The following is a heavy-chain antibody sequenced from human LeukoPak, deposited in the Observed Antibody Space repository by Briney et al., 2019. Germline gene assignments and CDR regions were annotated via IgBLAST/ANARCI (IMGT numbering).Heavy chain of an antibody. D-gene: IGHD2-2*01. J-gene: IGHJ4*02. Sequence: ASVKVSCKASGCTFTGYYMHWVRQAPGQGLEWMGWINPNSGGTNYAQKFQGRVTMTRDTSISTAYMELSRLRSDDTAVYYCARDPGTYCSSTSCYLGWGQGTLVTVSS. CDR3: ARDPGTYCSSTSCYLG. CDR2: INPNSGGT. V-gene: IGHV1-2*02. CDR1: GCTFTGYY.